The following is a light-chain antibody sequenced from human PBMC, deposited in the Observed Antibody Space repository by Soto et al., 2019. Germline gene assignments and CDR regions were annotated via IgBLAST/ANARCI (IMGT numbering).Light chain of an antibody. J-gene: IGKJ1*01. CDR3: QQYDSSPGT. CDR2: GAS. CDR1: QTVSSSF. Sequence: EIVLTQSPGTLSLSPGEGATLSCRASQTVSSSFLAWYQQKAGQAPRLLIYGASSRATGIPDRFSGSGSGTDFTLTITRLEPEDFAVYYCQQYDSSPGTFGQGTKVEIK. V-gene: IGKV3-20*01.